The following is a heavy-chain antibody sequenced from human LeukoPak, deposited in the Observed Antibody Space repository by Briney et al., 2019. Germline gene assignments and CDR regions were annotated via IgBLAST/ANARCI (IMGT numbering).Heavy chain of an antibody. J-gene: IGHJ4*02. V-gene: IGHV4-31*03. CDR1: GGSISSGGYY. Sequence: SETLSLTCTVSGGSISSGGYYWSWIRQHPGKDLEWIGYIYYSGSTYYNPSLKGRVTISVDTSKNQFSLKLSSVTAADTAVYYCARVSAEDYYDSSGYQNFDYWGQGTLVTVSS. CDR2: IYYSGST. D-gene: IGHD3-22*01. CDR3: ARVSAEDYYDSSGYQNFDY.